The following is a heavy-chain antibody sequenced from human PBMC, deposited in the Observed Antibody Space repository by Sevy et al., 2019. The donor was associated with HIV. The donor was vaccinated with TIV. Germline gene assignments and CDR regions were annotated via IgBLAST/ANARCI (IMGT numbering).Heavy chain of an antibody. CDR2: IYYSGST. Sequence: SETLSLTCTVSGGSISSYYWSWIRQPPGKGLEWIGYIYYSGSTNYNPSLKSRVTISVDTSKNQFSLKLSSVTAADTAVYYCAREIRQAAGLFDYYYYYYMDVWAKGPRSPSP. CDR3: AREIRQAAGLFDYYYYYYMDV. D-gene: IGHD6-13*01. CDR1: GGSISSYY. V-gene: IGHV4-59*01. J-gene: IGHJ6*03.